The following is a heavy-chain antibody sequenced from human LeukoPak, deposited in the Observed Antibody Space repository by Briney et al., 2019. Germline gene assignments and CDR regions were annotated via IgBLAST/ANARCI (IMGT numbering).Heavy chain of an antibody. V-gene: IGHV1-69*13. CDR2: IIPIFGTA. Sequence: SVKVSCKASGGTFSSYAISWVRQAPGQGLEWMGGIIPIFGTANYAQKFQGRVTITADESTSTAYMELSSLRSEDTAVYYCAREFPYYYNRRGYPPPHAFDIGGKGKRVTV. D-gene: IGHD3-22*01. CDR3: AREFPYYYNRRGYPPPHAFDI. CDR1: GGTFSSYA. J-gene: IGHJ3*02.